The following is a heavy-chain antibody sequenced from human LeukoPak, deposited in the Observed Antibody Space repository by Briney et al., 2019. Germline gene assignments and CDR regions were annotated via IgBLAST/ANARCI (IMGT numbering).Heavy chain of an antibody. CDR1: GFTFSNYG. J-gene: IGHJ4*02. CDR2: IWYDGSKK. V-gene: IGHV3-33*01. D-gene: IGHD6-13*01. CDR3: ARGPAAVSSY. Sequence: PGGSLRLSCVASGFTFSNYGMHWVRQAPGKGLEWVAVIWYDGSKKYYADSVKGRFTISRDDSKNTLYLQMNSLRAEDTAVYYCARGPAAVSSYWGQGTLVTVSS.